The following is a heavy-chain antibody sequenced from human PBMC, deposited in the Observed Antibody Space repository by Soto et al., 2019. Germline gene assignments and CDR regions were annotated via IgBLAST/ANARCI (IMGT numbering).Heavy chain of an antibody. CDR3: AKPPVVTASYYYQDMDV. CDR2: ISGSGIST. Sequence: RRLSCEASGFTFSTYPLSWVRQAPGKGLEWVSGISGSGISTFYADPVKGRFTISRDNSKNMVFLQMNSLRAEDTAIYYCAKPPVVTASYYYQDMDVWGQGTTVTVSS. CDR1: GFTFSTYP. V-gene: IGHV3-23*01. D-gene: IGHD2-2*01. J-gene: IGHJ6*02.